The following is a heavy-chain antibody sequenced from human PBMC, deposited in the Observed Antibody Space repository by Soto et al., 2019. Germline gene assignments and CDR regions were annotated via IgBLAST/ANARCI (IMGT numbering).Heavy chain of an antibody. V-gene: IGHV3-66*01. D-gene: IGHD3-10*01. CDR1: GFTFSSNY. J-gene: IGHJ3*02. CDR3: ARDSMVRGFHAFDI. Sequence: VQLVESGGGVVQPGRSLRLSCAASGFTFSSNYMSWVRQAPGKGLEWVSVIYSGGSTYYADSVKGRFTISRDNSKNTLYLQMNSLRAEDTAVYYCARDSMVRGFHAFDIWGQGTMVTVSS. CDR2: IYSGGST.